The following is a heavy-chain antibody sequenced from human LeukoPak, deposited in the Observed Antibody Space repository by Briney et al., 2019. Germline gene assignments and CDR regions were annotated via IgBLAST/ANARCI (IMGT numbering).Heavy chain of an antibody. CDR1: GFTFSDYY. Sequence: GGSLRLSCAASGFTFSDYYMSWIRQAPGKGLEWISYISSSGSSIFYADSVKGRFTISRDNAKNSVFLQMNSLRAEDTAVYYCARDIWLGPSVEYWDQGTLVTVSS. D-gene: IGHD6-19*01. CDR2: ISSSGSSI. V-gene: IGHV3-11*01. J-gene: IGHJ4*02. CDR3: ARDIWLGPSVEY.